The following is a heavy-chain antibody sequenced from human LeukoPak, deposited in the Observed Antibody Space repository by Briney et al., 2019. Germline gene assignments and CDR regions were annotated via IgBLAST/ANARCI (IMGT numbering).Heavy chain of an antibody. J-gene: IGHJ5*02. CDR1: GFSLSTSGMC. Sequence: SGPALVKPTQTLTLTCTFSGFSLSTSGMCVSWIRQPPGKALEWLARIDWDNDKYYSTSLKTRLTISKDTSKNQVVLTMTNMDPVDTATYYCAHRPYYGSGSDNWFDPWGQGTLVTVSS. CDR2: IDWDNDK. V-gene: IGHV2-70*12. D-gene: IGHD3-10*01. CDR3: AHRPYYGSGSDNWFDP.